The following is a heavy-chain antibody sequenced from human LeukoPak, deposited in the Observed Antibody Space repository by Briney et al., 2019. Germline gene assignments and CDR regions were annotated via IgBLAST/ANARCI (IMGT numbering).Heavy chain of an antibody. CDR1: GGSISSGSYF. CDR2: IYTSGNT. Sequence: SQTLSLTCTVSGGSISSGSYFWSWIRQPAGKGLEWIGRIYTSGNTNYNPSLKSRVTMSVDTSKNQFFLKLSSVTAADTAVYYCARADARSRSWFDPWGQGTLVTVSS. J-gene: IGHJ5*02. CDR3: ARADARSRSWFDP. D-gene: IGHD3-3*01. V-gene: IGHV4-61*02.